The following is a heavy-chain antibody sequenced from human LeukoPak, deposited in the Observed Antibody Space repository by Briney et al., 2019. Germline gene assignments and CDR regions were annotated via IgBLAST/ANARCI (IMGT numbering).Heavy chain of an antibody. CDR2: ISSSGSNI. V-gene: IGHV3-21*01. D-gene: IGHD2-21*01. CDR1: GFTFSSYT. CDR3: TRFGCAGGNCPKAGRAVEGY. Sequence: GGSLRLSCAGSGFTFSSYTMNWVRQAPGEGLEWISSISSSGSNIYYADSATGRFAISRDNGKKSLYLQMDSLRAEDTAIYYCTRFGCAGGNCPKAGRAVEGYWGQGTLVSVSS. J-gene: IGHJ4*02.